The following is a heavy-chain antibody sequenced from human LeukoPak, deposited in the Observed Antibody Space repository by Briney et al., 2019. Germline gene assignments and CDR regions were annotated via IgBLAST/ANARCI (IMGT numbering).Heavy chain of an antibody. V-gene: IGHV1-69*05. CDR3: ARDIGSSYNWFDP. Sequence: GSSVKVSCXASGGTFSIYAISWVRQARGQGLEWMARIIPIFGTANYAQKFQGRVTITTDESTSTAYMELSSQRSEDTAVYYCARDIGSSYNWFDPWGQGTLVTVSS. CDR1: GGTFSIYA. CDR2: IIPIFGTA. J-gene: IGHJ5*02. D-gene: IGHD1-26*01.